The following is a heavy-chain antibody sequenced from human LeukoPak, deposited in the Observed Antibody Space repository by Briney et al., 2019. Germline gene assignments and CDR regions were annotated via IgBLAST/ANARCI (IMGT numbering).Heavy chain of an antibody. V-gene: IGHV1-18*01. CDR2: ISAYNGNT. J-gene: IGHJ3*02. CDR1: GYTFTNYG. CDR3: AREATVVTPPAFDI. D-gene: IGHD4-23*01. Sequence: ASVKVSCKASGYTFTNYGFTWVRQAPGQGLEWMGWISAYNGNTNYAQKLQGRVTMTTDTSTSTAYMELRSLRSDDTAVYYCAREATVVTPPAFDIWGQGTMVTVSS.